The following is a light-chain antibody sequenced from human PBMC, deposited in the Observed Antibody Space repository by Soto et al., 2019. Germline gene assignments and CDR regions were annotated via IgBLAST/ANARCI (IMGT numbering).Light chain of an antibody. V-gene: IGLV1-40*01. J-gene: IGLJ2*01. CDR2: CNS. Sequence: QSVLTQPPSVSGAPGQRVTISCTGSSSNIGAGYDVHWYQQLPGTAPILLIYCNSNRPSGVPDRFSGSKSGTSASLAITGLQAEDEADYYCQSYDSSLSGSVFGGGTKLTVL. CDR3: QSYDSSLSGSV. CDR1: SSNIGAGYD.